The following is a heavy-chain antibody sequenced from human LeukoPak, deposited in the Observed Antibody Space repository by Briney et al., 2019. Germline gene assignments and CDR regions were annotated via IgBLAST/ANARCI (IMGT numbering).Heavy chain of an antibody. Sequence: GGSLRLSCAASGFTFSRYWMHWVRQVPGKGLVWVSRVNPDGSSTMYADSVKGRFTSSRDNAKNTLYLQMNRLRVEDTAVYYCGRGGSYGDYWGQGILVTVSS. CDR2: VNPDGSST. V-gene: IGHV3-74*03. J-gene: IGHJ4*02. CDR1: GFTFSRYW. CDR3: GRGGSYGDY. D-gene: IGHD3-16*01.